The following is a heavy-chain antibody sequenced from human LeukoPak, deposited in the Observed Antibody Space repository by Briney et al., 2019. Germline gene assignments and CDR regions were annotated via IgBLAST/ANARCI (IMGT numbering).Heavy chain of an antibody. CDR2: ISSSGLYI. CDR1: GFTSSTYT. D-gene: IGHD3-10*01. V-gene: IGHV3-21*01. Sequence: EGSLRLSCEVSGFTSSTYTMNWVRQAPGKGLEWVSSISSSGLYIYYADSVKGRFTISRDNAKNSLYLHMSGLRAEDTAVYYCARDGGITLVRGVILKGDYYYYYMDVWGKGTTVTVSS. CDR3: ARDGGITLVRGVILKGDYYYYYMDV. J-gene: IGHJ6*03.